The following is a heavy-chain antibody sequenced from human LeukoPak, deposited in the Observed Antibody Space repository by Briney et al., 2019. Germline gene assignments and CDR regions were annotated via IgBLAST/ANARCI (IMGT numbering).Heavy chain of an antibody. CDR3: TTRGGSFSIFDY. CDR2: IKSKTDGGTT. CDR1: GFTFSDAW. Sequence: GGSLRLSCAASGFTFSDAWMSWVRQAPGKGLEWVGRIKSKTDGGTTDYAAPVKGRFTISRDDSKNTLYLQMNSLKTEDTAVCYCTTRGGSFSIFDYWGQGTLVTVSS. V-gene: IGHV3-15*01. D-gene: IGHD1-26*01. J-gene: IGHJ4*02.